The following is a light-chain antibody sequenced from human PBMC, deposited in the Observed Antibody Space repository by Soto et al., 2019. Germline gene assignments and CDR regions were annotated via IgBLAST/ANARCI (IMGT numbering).Light chain of an antibody. CDR3: LQDHNYPLT. V-gene: IGKV1-6*01. CDR1: QGIRND. Sequence: AIQMTQSPSSLSASVGDTVTITCRASQGIRNDLGWYQQKPGKAPKLLIYAASSLQSGVPSRFSGSGSGTDFTLTSSSLQPEDFATYYCLQDHNYPLTFGGGTKVEIK. CDR2: AAS. J-gene: IGKJ4*01.